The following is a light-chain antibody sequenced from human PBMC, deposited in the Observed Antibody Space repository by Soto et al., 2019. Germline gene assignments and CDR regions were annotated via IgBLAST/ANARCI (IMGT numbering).Light chain of an antibody. Sequence: DIQMTQSPSFMSASVGDRVTVTCRASQAINRWLAWYQQKPGKAPKLLIYTTSTLASGVPSRFRGSGSGTDFTLTISSLQPEEFATYYCQQANTFPITFGQGTRLEIK. CDR1: QAINRW. J-gene: IGKJ5*01. CDR2: TTS. CDR3: QQANTFPIT. V-gene: IGKV1-12*01.